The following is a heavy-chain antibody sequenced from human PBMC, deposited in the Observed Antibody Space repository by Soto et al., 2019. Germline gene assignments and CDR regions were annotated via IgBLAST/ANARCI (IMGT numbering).Heavy chain of an antibody. J-gene: IGHJ4*02. CDR1: GFTFSSYE. V-gene: IGHV3-48*03. CDR3: ARRYCSTTSCLIDY. Sequence: GGSLRLSXAASGFTFSSYEMNWVRQAPGKGLEWVSYISSSGGTIYYADSVKGRFTISRDNAKNSLYLQMNSLRAGDTAVYYCARRYCSTTSCLIDYWGQGTQVTVSS. D-gene: IGHD2-2*01. CDR2: ISSSGGTI.